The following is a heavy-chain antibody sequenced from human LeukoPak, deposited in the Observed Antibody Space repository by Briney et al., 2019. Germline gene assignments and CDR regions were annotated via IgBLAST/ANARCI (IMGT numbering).Heavy chain of an antibody. Sequence: SETLSLTCAVHGGSFSGYYWTWIRQPPGKGLEWIGEINHSGTTNYNPSLKSRVSISVDTSKSQFSLKLTSVTAADTAVYYCATTLGYCGGGSCHNWGQGTLVTVSS. V-gene: IGHV4-34*01. CDR2: INHSGTT. CDR1: GGSFSGYY. D-gene: IGHD2-15*01. J-gene: IGHJ4*02. CDR3: ATTLGYCGGGSCHN.